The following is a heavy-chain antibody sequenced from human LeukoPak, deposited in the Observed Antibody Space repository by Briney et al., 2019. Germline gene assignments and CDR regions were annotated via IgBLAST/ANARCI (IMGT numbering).Heavy chain of an antibody. D-gene: IGHD4/OR15-4a*01. V-gene: IGHV3-53*01. CDR1: GFTVSSNS. J-gene: IGHJ4*02. Sequence: GGSLRLSCTVSGFTVSSNSMSWVRQAPVKGLEWVSFIYSGTIHYSDSVKGRFTISRDNSKNTLYLQVNSLRAEDTAVYYCARRAGAYSHPYDYWGQGTLVTVSS. CDR2: IYSGTI. CDR3: ARRAGAYSHPYDY.